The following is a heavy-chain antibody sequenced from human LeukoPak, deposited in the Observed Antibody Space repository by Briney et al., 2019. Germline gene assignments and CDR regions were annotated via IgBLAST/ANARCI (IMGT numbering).Heavy chain of an antibody. V-gene: IGHV1-46*01. J-gene: IGHJ4*02. Sequence: GASVKVSCKASGYTFTSHYIHWVRQAPGQGLEWMGLINPIGGSTTYAQKFQGRVTMTRDTSTSTLYMELSSLRSEDAAVYYCARAGDGYGLDYWGQGTLVTVSS. CDR1: GYTFTSHY. CDR2: INPIGGST. D-gene: IGHD5-24*01. CDR3: ARAGDGYGLDY.